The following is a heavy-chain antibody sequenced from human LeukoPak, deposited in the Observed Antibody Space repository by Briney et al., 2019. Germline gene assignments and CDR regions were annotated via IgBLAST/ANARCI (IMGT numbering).Heavy chain of an antibody. CDR3: TRGASSGHYVSGDH. Sequence: GGSLRLSCAASGFIFNNYWMHWVRQAPGKGLVWVSRINGDGSSTSYADSVKGRFTISRGNAKNTVSLQMNSLRAEDTAFYYCTRGASSGHYVSGDHWGQGALVTVSS. CDR2: INGDGSST. J-gene: IGHJ4*02. V-gene: IGHV3-74*01. D-gene: IGHD3-22*01. CDR1: GFIFNNYW.